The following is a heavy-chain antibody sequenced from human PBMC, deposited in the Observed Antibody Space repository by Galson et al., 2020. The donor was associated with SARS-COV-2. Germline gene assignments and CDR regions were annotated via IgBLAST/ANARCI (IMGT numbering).Heavy chain of an antibody. CDR3: ARASYYYGSGTQDAFDI. Sequence: ASVKVSCKASGYTFTGYYMHWVRQAPGQGLEWMGWINPNSGGTNYAQKFQGRVTMTRDTSISTAYMELSRLRSDDTAVYYCARASYYYGSGTQDAFDIWGQGTMVTVSS. V-gene: IGHV1-2*02. CDR2: INPNSGGT. CDR1: GYTFTGYY. J-gene: IGHJ3*02. D-gene: IGHD3-10*01.